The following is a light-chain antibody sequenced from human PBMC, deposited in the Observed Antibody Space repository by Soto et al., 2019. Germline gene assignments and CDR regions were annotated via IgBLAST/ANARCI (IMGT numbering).Light chain of an antibody. J-gene: IGKJ4*01. CDR3: QLYATTPPIT. Sequence: EIVLTQSPGTLSLSPGERATLSCRASQSVSSSFLAWYQQKPGQAPRLLIYGASNRATGIPDRFSGSGSGTDFTLTISRLEPVDFAVYYCQLYATTPPITFGGGTTV. CDR1: QSVSSSF. CDR2: GAS. V-gene: IGKV3-20*01.